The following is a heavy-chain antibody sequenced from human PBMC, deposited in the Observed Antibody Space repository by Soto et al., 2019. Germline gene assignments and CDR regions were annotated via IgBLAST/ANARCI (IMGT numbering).Heavy chain of an antibody. Sequence: ASVKVSCKASGYTFTSHGFTWVRQAPGQGLEWMGWISIYNGNTHYAQKFQGRLTLTTDTSTSTAYMELRSLTSDETAVYFCERRPTAPAPVDYWGQGTLVTVSS. V-gene: IGHV1-18*04. CDR2: ISIYNGNT. CDR3: ERRPTAPAPVDY. J-gene: IGHJ4*02. D-gene: IGHD6-13*01. CDR1: GYTFTSHG.